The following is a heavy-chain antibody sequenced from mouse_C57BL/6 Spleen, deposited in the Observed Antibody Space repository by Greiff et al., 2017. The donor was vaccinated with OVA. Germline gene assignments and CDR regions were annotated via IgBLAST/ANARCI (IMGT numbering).Heavy chain of an antibody. CDR3: AREGITTALEGFAY. CDR1: GYAFSSYW. D-gene: IGHD1-2*01. J-gene: IGHJ3*01. Sequence: QVQLQQSGAELVKPGASVKISCKASGYAFSSYWMNWVKQRPGKGLEWIGQIYPGDGDTNYNGKFKGKATLTADKSSSTAYMQLSSLTSEDSAVYFCAREGITTALEGFAYWGQGTLVTVSA. V-gene: IGHV1-80*01. CDR2: IYPGDGDT.